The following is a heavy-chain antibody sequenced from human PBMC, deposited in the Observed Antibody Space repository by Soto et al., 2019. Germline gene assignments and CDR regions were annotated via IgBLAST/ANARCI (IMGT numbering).Heavy chain of an antibody. CDR2: VHYSGTT. V-gene: IGHV4-59*11. Sequence: QVRLEESGPGLVKPSETLSLTCNVSGASIINHYWSWIRQPQGKALEWVAFVHYSGTTNYNPSLESRVFISVDTSKNQFSLKVTSVTAADTAVYFCARNSDYGSYFDLWGRGTLVTVSS. D-gene: IGHD4-17*01. CDR3: ARNSDYGSYFDL. CDR1: GASIINHY. J-gene: IGHJ2*01.